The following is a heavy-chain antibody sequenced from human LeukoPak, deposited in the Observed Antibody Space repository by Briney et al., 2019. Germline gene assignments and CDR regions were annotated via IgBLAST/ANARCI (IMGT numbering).Heavy chain of an antibody. J-gene: IGHJ4*02. CDR3: ARLVREGYYDSSGYYRV. V-gene: IGHV3-66*04. D-gene: IGHD3-22*01. CDR1: GFTVSSNY. CDR2: IYSGGST. Sequence: GSLRLSCAASGFTVSSNYMSWVRQAPGKGLEWVSVIYSGGSTYYADSVKGRFTISRDNSKNTLYLQMNSLRAEDTAVYYCARLVREGYYDSSGYYRVWGQGTLVTVSS.